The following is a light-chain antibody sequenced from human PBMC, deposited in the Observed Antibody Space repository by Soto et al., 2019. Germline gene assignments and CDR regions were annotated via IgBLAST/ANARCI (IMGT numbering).Light chain of an antibody. CDR1: QGISNY. CDR2: AAS. V-gene: IGKV1-27*01. CDR3: HKYNSAPLT. J-gene: IGKJ4*01. Sequence: DIQMTQSPSSLSASVGHRVTITCRASQGISNYLAWYQQKPGKVPKLLIYAASTLQSGVPSRFSGSGSGTDFTLTISRLQPEDVASYSCHKYNSAPLTFGGGTKVEIK.